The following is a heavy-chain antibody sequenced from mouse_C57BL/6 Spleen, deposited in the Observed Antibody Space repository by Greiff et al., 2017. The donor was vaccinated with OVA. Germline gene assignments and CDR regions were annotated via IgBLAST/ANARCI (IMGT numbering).Heavy chain of an antibody. CDR3: ARGDLRYYFDY. Sequence: EVQLVESGPGMVKPSQSLSLTCTVTGYSITSGYDWHWIRHFPGNKLEWMGYISYSGSTNYNPSLKSRISITHDTSKNHFFLKLNSVTTEDTATYYCARGDLRYYFDYWGQGTTLTVSS. V-gene: IGHV3-1*01. CDR2: ISYSGST. CDR1: GYSITSGYD. J-gene: IGHJ2*01.